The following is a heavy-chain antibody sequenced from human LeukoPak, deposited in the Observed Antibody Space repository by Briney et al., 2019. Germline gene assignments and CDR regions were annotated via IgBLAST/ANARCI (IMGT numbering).Heavy chain of an antibody. CDR1: GGTFSSYA. J-gene: IGHJ3*02. V-gene: IGHV1-69*05. CDR3: AAVGYCSSTSCPDAFDI. D-gene: IGHD2-2*01. CDR2: IIPIFGTT. Sequence: SVKVSCKASGGTFSSYAISWVRQAPGQGLEWMGGIIPIFGTTNYAQKFPGRVTITTDESTSTAYMGLSRLRSEDTAVYYCAAVGYCSSTSCPDAFDICGQGTMVTVSS.